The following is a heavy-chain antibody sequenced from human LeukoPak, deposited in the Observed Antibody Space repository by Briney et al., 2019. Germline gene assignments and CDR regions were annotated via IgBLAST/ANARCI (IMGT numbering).Heavy chain of an antibody. V-gene: IGHV4-39*07. D-gene: IGHD3-10*01. CDR1: GVSISSGSNY. J-gene: IGHJ3*02. CDR2: IYSSGST. CDR3: ARSDGYGLVGI. Sequence: NPSETLSLTCSVSGVSISSGSNYWGWIRQPPGKTLEWIGSIYSSGSTHYNPSLKSRVIILIDTAKNHFSLNLSSVTAADMAVYYCARSDGYGLVGIWGQGTMVTVSS.